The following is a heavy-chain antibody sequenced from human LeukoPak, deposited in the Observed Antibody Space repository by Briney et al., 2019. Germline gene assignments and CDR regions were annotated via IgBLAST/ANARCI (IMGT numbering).Heavy chain of an antibody. V-gene: IGHV4-34*01. CDR3: ARGNWNDRKYFDY. Sequence: SETLSLTCTVSGGSISSYYWSWIRQPPGKGLEWIGEINHSGSTNYNPSLKSRVTISVDTSKNQFSLKLSSVTAADTAVYYCARGNWNDRKYFDYWGQGTLVTVSS. CDR2: INHSGST. CDR1: GGSISSYY. J-gene: IGHJ4*02. D-gene: IGHD1-1*01.